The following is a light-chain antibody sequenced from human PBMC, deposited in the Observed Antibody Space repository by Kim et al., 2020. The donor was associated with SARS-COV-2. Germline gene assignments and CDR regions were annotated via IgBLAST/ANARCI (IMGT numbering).Light chain of an antibody. Sequence: VSPGEKVTLSCRARQSVWFDVAGYQQRPGQPPRLLIYSASTRATDVPTRFSGSGSGTEFTLTINRLQSEDFVVYFCQQYNNWPRTFGPGTKVDIK. J-gene: IGKJ3*01. CDR2: SAS. CDR3: QQYNNWPRT. CDR1: QSVWFD. V-gene: IGKV3-15*01.